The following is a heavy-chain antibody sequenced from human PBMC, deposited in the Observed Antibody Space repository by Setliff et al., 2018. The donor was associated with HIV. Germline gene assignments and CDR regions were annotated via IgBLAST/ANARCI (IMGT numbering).Heavy chain of an antibody. CDR2: VSPGGDTT. CDR1: GFAFSTFD. V-gene: IGHV3-23*01. D-gene: IGHD3-22*01. Sequence: PGGSLRLSCAASGFAFSTFDMNWVRQSPEKGLEWVSAVSPGGDTTYYSDSVKGRFTVSRDDSRNMLFLQMNNLGVEDTAIYYCAKPTSGYYPRPFDLWGQGTMVTVSS. J-gene: IGHJ4*02. CDR3: AKPTSGYYPRPFDL.